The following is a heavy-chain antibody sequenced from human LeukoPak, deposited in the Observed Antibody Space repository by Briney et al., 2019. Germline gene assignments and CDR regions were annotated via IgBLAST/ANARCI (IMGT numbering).Heavy chain of an antibody. V-gene: IGHV3-48*03. CDR3: ARDADTAMVIELSYFDY. CDR1: GFTFSSYE. J-gene: IGHJ4*02. Sequence: GGSLRLSCAASGFTFSSYEMNWVRQAPGKGLEWVSYISSSGSTIYYADSVEGRFTISRDNSKNTVYLQMNSLSGEDTAVYYCARDADTAMVIELSYFDYWGQGTLVTVPS. D-gene: IGHD5-18*01. CDR2: ISSSGSTI.